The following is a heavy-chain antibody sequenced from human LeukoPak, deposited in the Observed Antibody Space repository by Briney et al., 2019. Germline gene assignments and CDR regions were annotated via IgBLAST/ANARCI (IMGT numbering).Heavy chain of an antibody. D-gene: IGHD3-22*01. CDR1: GGSISSYY. CDR3: ARHISKYYYDSSGPAYGMDV. Sequence: PSETLSLTCTVSGGSISSYYWSWIRQPPGKGLEWIGYIYYSGSTNYNPSLKGRVTISVDTSKNQFSLKLSSVTAADTAVYYCARHISKYYYDSSGPAYGMDVWGQGTTVTVSS. J-gene: IGHJ6*02. V-gene: IGHV4-59*08. CDR2: IYYSGST.